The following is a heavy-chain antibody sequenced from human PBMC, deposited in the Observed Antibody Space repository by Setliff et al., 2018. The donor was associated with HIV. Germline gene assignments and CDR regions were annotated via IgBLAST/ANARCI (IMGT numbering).Heavy chain of an antibody. CDR2: ISGSAGST. CDR1: GFTFSSYA. Sequence: QSGGSLRLSCAASGFTFSSYAMSWVRQAPGKGLDWVSAISGSAGSTYYADSVKGRFTSSRDNSKSTLYLQMNSLRAEDTAVYYCAKAARDYYDSSGYYIGIDYWGRGTLVTVSS. V-gene: IGHV3-23*01. CDR3: AKAARDYYDSSGYYIGIDY. D-gene: IGHD3-22*01. J-gene: IGHJ4*02.